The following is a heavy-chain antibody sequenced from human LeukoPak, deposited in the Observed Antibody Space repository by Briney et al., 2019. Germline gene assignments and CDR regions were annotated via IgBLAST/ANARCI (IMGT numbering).Heavy chain of an antibody. D-gene: IGHD2-15*01. CDR1: GVSISSYH. V-gene: IGHV4-4*07. Sequence: SETLSLTCTVSGVSISSYHWSWIRQSAGKGLEWIGRIYVDGNSNYNPSLKSRVTMSVDTSKNQFSLKLYSVTAADTAVYYCARHPQYCSGGSCYSCCYFDYWGQGTLVTVSS. CDR2: IYVDGNS. J-gene: IGHJ4*02. CDR3: ARHPQYCSGGSCYSCCYFDY.